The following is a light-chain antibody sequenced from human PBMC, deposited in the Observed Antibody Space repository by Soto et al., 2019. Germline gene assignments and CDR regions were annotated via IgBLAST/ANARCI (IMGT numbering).Light chain of an antibody. Sequence: EIVRTQSPATLSVSPGERATLSCRASQSVSSYLAWYQQKPGQAPRLLVYGASTRATGIPASFSGSGSGTEFTLTISSLQPEDVAVYYCQQYNNWPLTFGQGTRLEIK. CDR3: QQYNNWPLT. J-gene: IGKJ5*01. CDR2: GAS. CDR1: QSVSSY. V-gene: IGKV3D-15*01.